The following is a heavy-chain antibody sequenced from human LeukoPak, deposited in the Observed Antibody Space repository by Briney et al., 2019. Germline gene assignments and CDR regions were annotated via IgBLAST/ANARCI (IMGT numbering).Heavy chain of an antibody. D-gene: IGHD3-22*01. J-gene: IGHJ4*02. CDR2: IIPILGIA. CDR3: ARSLDSSGYEFIFDY. CDR1: GGTFSSYA. Sequence: ASVKVSCKASGGTFSSYAICWVRQAPGQGLEWMGRIIPILGIANYAQKFQGRVTITADKSTSTAYMELSSLRSEDTAVYYCARSLDSSGYEFIFDYWGQGTLVTVSS. V-gene: IGHV1-69*04.